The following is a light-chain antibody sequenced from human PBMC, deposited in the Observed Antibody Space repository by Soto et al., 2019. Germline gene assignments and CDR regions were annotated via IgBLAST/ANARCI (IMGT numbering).Light chain of an antibody. CDR2: VTD. Sequence: QSVLTQPPSLSGAPGQRVTISCTGLAVYDVHWYQHLPGAPPKLLIYVTDNRAPGVPDRFSGSRSDNSASLAITGLRPEDEGLYYCPSYDSIMLVVFGGGTKLTVL. V-gene: IGLV1-40*01. CDR3: PSYDSIMLVV. CDR1: LAVYD. J-gene: IGLJ2*01.